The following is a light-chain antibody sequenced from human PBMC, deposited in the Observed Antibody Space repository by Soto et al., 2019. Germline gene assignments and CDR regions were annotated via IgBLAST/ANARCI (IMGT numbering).Light chain of an antibody. CDR3: HSYDSSLSGCG. CDR2: GNS. V-gene: IGLV1-40*01. J-gene: IGLJ1*01. CDR1: SSNIGAGYD. Sequence: QSVLTQPPSVSGAPGQRVTISCTGSSSNIGAGYDVHWYQQLPGTAPKLLIYGNSNRPSGVPDRFSGSKSGTSASLAITGLQAEDEADYYCHSYDSSLSGCGFGTGTKLTVL.